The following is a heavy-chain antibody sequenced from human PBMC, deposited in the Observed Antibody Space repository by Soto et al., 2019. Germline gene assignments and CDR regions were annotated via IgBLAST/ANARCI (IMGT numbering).Heavy chain of an antibody. J-gene: IGHJ6*02. Sequence: PSETLSLTCAVYVGSFSGYYWSWIRQPPGKGLECIGEINHSGSTNYDPSLKSRVTISVYTSKNQFSLKLSSVTAADTAVYYCASRSRYSSSGFYYYGMEVWGQGTTVTFSS. CDR1: VGSFSGYY. CDR2: INHSGST. CDR3: ASRSRYSSSGFYYYGMEV. D-gene: IGHD6-13*01. V-gene: IGHV4-34*01.